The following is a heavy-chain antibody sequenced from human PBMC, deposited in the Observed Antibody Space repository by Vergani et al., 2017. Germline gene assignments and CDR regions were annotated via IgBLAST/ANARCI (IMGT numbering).Heavy chain of an antibody. J-gene: IGHJ3*02. V-gene: IGHV1-2*02. CDR1: GYTFTGYY. CDR3: ARDPRYCSSTSCYPNDAFDI. Sequence: QVQLVQSGAEVKKPGASVKVSCKASGYTFTGYYMHWVRQAPGQGLEWMGWINPNSGGTNYAQKFQGRVTMTRDTSISTAYMELSRLRSDDTAVYYCARDPRYCSSTSCYPNDAFDIWGQGTMVTVSS. CDR2: INPNSGGT. D-gene: IGHD2-2*01.